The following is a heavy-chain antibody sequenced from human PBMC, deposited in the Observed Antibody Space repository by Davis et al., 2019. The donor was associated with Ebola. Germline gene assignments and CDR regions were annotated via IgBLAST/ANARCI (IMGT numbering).Heavy chain of an antibody. Sequence: MPSETLSLTCTVSGGSISSYYWSWIRQPPGKGLEWIGYIYYSGSTNYNPSLKSRVTISVDTSKNQFSLKLSSVTAADTAVYYCARLAYYSSGSMTLVYYYGMDVWGQGTTVTVSS. D-gene: IGHD3-10*01. CDR3: ARLAYYSSGSMTLVYYYGMDV. V-gene: IGHV4-59*08. CDR1: GGSISSYY. CDR2: IYYSGST. J-gene: IGHJ6*02.